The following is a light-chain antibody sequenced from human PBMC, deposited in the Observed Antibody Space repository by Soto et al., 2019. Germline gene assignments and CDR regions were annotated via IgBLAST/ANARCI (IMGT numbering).Light chain of an antibody. Sequence: DIQMTQSPSSLSVSVGDRVTITCRASQGIINYLAWYQQKPGKVPKLLIYAASTLHSGVPSRFSGSGSGTDFTLTISRLEPEDFAVYYCQQYGVSPPTFGQGTKVDIK. CDR3: QQYGVSPPT. V-gene: IGKV1-27*01. J-gene: IGKJ1*01. CDR1: QGIINY. CDR2: AAS.